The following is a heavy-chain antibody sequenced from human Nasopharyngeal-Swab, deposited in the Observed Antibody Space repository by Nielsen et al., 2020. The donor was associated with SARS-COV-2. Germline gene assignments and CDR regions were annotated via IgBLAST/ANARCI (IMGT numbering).Heavy chain of an antibody. J-gene: IGHJ5*02. V-gene: IGHV4-39*07. CDR3: AGLLRQQPHHQFDP. D-gene: IGHD6-13*01. Sequence: WIRQPPGKGLEWIGSIYYSGSTNYNPSLKSRVTISVDTSKNQFSLKLSSVTAADTAVYYCAGLLRQQPHHQFDPWGQGTLVTVSS. CDR2: IYYSGST.